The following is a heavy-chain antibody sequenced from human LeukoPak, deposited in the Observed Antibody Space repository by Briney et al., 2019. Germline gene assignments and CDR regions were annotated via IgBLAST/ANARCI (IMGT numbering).Heavy chain of an antibody. J-gene: IGHJ4*02. CDR1: GGTFGTYT. CDR2: ILPIIHIP. V-gene: IGHV1-69*04. Sequence: SVKVSCKASGGTFGTYTISWVRQAPGQGLEWMGRILPIIHIPDYAQKFQDRVTITADTSTNTAYMELGSLRSEDTAVYYCARDYYDSSGYYFFVYWGQGTLVTVSS. CDR3: ARDYYDSSGYYFFVY. D-gene: IGHD3-22*01.